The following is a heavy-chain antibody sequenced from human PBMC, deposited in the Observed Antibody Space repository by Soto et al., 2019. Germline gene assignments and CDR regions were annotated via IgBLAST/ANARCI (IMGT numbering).Heavy chain of an antibody. V-gene: IGHV3-21*03. J-gene: IGHJ6*02. Sequence: LRLSCTASEFSLSTYSMNWVRQAPGKGLEWVSSISTRSDVYYADSVKGRFTIARDNAKNSLSLQMNSLSAEDTGVYYCAREKTAWPLAYGLEVWGQGTTVTVSS. D-gene: IGHD2-21*02. CDR1: EFSLSTYS. CDR2: ISTRSDV. CDR3: AREKTAWPLAYGLEV.